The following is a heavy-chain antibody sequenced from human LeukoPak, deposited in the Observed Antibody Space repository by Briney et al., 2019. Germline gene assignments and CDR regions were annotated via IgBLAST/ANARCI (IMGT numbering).Heavy chain of an antibody. J-gene: IGHJ3*02. Sequence: SETLSLTCAVYGGSFSGYYWSWIRQPPGKGLEWIGEINHSGSTNYNPSLKSRVTISVDTSKNQFSLKLSSVTAADTAAYYCARAPPYYNGAFDIWGQGTMVTVSS. V-gene: IGHV4-34*01. D-gene: IGHD3-10*01. CDR3: ARAPPYYNGAFDI. CDR1: GGSFSGYY. CDR2: INHSGST.